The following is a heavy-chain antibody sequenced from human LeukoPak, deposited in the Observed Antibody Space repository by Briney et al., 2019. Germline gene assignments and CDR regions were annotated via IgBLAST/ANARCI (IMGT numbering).Heavy chain of an antibody. CDR1: GGSISSHY. CDR3: ARWRGSSGCFDY. Sequence: SETLSLTCTVSGGSISSHYWSWIRQPPGKGLEWIGYIYYSGSTNYNPSLKSRVTISVDTSKNQFSLKLSSVTAADTAVYYCARWRGSSGCFDYWGQGTLVTVSP. J-gene: IGHJ4*02. V-gene: IGHV4-59*11. CDR2: IYYSGST. D-gene: IGHD3-10*01.